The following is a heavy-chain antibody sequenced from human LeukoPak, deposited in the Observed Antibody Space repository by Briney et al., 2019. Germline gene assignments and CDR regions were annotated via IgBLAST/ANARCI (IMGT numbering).Heavy chain of an antibody. Sequence: GGSLRLSCAASGFTFSNYAMGWVRQAPGKGLEWVSSIRGTVDNTHYADAVKGQFTFSRDISKNTLYLQMNSLRAEDTARYYCAKASTRDTGYYFDSWGQGTLVTVSS. D-gene: IGHD3-9*01. CDR2: IRGTVDNT. CDR1: GFTFSNYA. V-gene: IGHV3-23*01. CDR3: AKASTRDTGYYFDS. J-gene: IGHJ4*02.